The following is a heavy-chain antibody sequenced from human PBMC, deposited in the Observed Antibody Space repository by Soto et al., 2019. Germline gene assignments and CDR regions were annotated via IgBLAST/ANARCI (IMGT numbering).Heavy chain of an antibody. D-gene: IGHD2-2*01. CDR2: INPNSGGT. J-gene: IGHJ6*02. CDR1: GYTFTGYY. Sequence: GASVKVSCKASGYTFTGYYMHWVRQAPGQGLEWMGWINPNSGGTNYAQKFQGWVTMTRDTSISTAYMELSRLRSDDTAVYYCARCSSTTSRSGTDVWGQGTTVTVSS. V-gene: IGHV1-2*04. CDR3: ARCSSTTSRSGTDV.